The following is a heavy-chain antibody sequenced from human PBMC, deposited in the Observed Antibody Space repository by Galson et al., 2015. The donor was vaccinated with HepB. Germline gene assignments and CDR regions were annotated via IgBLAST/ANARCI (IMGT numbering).Heavy chain of an antibody. CDR3: ARPPPSYYDILTGPERDDAFDI. CDR2: IYPGDSDT. Sequence: QSGAEVKKPGESLKISCKGSGYSFTSYWIGWVRQMPGKGLEWMGIIYPGDSDTRYSPSFQGQVTISADKSISTAYLQWSSLKASDTAMYYCARPPPSYYDILTGPERDDAFDIWGQGTMVTVSS. J-gene: IGHJ3*02. CDR1: GYSFTSYW. D-gene: IGHD3-9*01. V-gene: IGHV5-51*01.